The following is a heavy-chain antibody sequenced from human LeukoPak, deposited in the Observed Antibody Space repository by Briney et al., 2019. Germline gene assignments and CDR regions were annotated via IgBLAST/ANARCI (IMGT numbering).Heavy chain of an antibody. D-gene: IGHD6-13*01. J-gene: IGHJ3*02. Sequence: GGSLRLSCAGSGFTFRNYWMGWVRQPPGKGLEWVSVIYSGGSTYYADSVKGRFTISRDNSKNTLYLQMNSLRAEDTAVYYCARGSVYSSSWDAFDIWGQGTMVTVSS. CDR2: IYSGGST. CDR1: GFTFRNYW. CDR3: ARGSVYSSSWDAFDI. V-gene: IGHV3-53*01.